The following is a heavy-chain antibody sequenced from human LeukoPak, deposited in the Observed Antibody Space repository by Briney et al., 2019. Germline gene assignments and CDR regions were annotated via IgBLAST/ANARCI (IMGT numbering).Heavy chain of an antibody. D-gene: IGHD6-13*01. J-gene: IGHJ4*02. CDR1: GFTFSNYN. CDR3: ARVRGSSWYGDY. Sequence: LPGGSLRLSCAASGFTFSNYNMNWARQAPGKGLEWVSYISGSSSTIYYADSVKDRFTISRDNAKNSLYLQMNSLRDEDTAVYYCARVRGSSWYGDYWGQGTLVTVSS. CDR2: ISGSSSTI. V-gene: IGHV3-48*02.